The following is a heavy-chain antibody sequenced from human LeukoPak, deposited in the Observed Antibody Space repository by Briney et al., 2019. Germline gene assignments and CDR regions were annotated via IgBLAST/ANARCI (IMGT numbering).Heavy chain of an antibody. D-gene: IGHD5-18*01. CDR3: ARPAAGYTFHYFGS. J-gene: IGHJ4*02. V-gene: IGHV4-4*02. Sequence: SRVTISVDKSKNQFSLKLNSVTAADTAVYYCARPAAGYTFHYFGSWGQGTLVTVSS.